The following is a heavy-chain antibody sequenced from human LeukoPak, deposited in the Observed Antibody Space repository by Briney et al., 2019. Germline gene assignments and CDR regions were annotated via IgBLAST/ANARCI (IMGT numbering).Heavy chain of an antibody. CDR1: GGSISSGPYY. V-gene: IGHV4-31*03. CDR2: ITYSGNT. J-gene: IGHJ3*02. CDR3: ARGLRFLEWFSDAFDI. D-gene: IGHD3-3*01. Sequence: SQTLSLTCTVSGGSISSGPYYWIWIRQHPGKGLEWIGYITYSGNTYYYPALNSRVTVPLDTSKTQFSLKLSSVTAADTAVYYCARGLRFLEWFSDAFDIWGQGTMVTVSS.